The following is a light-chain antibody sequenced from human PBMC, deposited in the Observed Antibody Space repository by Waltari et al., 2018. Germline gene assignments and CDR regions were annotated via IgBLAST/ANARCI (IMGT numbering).Light chain of an antibody. Sequence: QLVLTQSPSASASLGASVKLTCTLSSGHSSNVITCLHLRPEKGPRYLMKVNSDGSHSKGHETPDRISGSSSGAARYLTISNLRSEDEADYFCQTGGHGTWVFGGGTTLTVL. CDR3: QTGGHGTWV. J-gene: IGLJ3*02. CDR2: VNSDGSH. CDR1: SGHSSNV. V-gene: IGLV4-69*01.